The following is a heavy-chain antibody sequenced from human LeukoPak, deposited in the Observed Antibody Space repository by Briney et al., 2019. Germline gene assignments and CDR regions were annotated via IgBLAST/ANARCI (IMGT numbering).Heavy chain of an antibody. CDR3: ARDSPYLTGYYRVFDY. D-gene: IGHD3-9*01. Sequence: PSETLSLTCAVSGGSISSSNWWSWVRQPPGKGLEWIGEIYHSGSTNYNPSLKSRVTISVDKSKNQFSLKLSSVTAADTAVYYCARDSPYLTGYYRVFDYWGQGTLVTVSS. CDR1: GGSISSSNW. V-gene: IGHV4-4*02. J-gene: IGHJ4*02. CDR2: IYHSGST.